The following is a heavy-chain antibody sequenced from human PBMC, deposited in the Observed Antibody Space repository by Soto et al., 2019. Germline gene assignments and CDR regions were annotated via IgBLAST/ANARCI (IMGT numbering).Heavy chain of an antibody. Sequence: EVQLVESGGGLVQPGGSLRLSCAASGFTFSGYSMFWVRQAPGKGLEYVSAINTNGVNTFYAKSVKGRFTISRDTSKNTMYLQMGCLRAEHIALYYCARGRVEDSSGWATYFDYWGQGTLVTVSS. V-gene: IGHV3-64*01. CDR3: ARGRVEDSSGWATYFDY. D-gene: IGHD6-19*01. CDR2: INTNGVNT. CDR1: GFTFSGYS. J-gene: IGHJ4*02.